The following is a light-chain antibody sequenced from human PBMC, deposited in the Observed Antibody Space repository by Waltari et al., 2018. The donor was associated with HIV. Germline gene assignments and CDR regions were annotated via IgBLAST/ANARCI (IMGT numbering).Light chain of an antibody. CDR1: QSVGNN. Sequence: EIVLTQSPATLSVSPGEGATLSCRASQSVGNNLAWYQQKPGLAPRLLIYGAFTRATGIPTRFSGSGSGTEFTLTISSLQSEDFAVYYCQHYNKGLRSFTSGPGTKVDI. J-gene: IGKJ3*01. V-gene: IGKV3D-15*01. CDR2: GAF. CDR3: QHYNKGLRSFT.